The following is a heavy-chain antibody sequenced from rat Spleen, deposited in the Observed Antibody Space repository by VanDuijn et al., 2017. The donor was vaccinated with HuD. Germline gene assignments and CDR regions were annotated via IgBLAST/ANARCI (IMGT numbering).Heavy chain of an antibody. J-gene: IGHJ2*01. CDR3: ATYTNYFFEH. CDR1: GFTFNNYW. Sequence: DVQLVESGGGLVQPGRSLKLSCVASGFTFNNYWMTWIRQAPGRGLEWVASITYTGGSTYYPDSVKGRFTMSRDNAKSTLYLQMDSLRSEDTATYYCATYTNYFFEHWGQGVMVAVSS. CDR2: ITYTGGST. V-gene: IGHV5-31*01. D-gene: IGHD1-10*01.